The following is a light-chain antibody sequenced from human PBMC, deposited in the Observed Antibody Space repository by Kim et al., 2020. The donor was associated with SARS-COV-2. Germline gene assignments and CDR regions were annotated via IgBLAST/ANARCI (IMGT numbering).Light chain of an antibody. CDR3: QQYRSAPHS. Sequence: DIQMTQSPSSLSASVGDRATMTCRARQDISNYLGWYQQKPGKAPKLLIYAASALESGVPSRFSGSGTGTDFTLTISSLQPEDVATYYCQQYRSAPHSFGQGTKLEI. CDR2: AAS. J-gene: IGKJ2*01. V-gene: IGKV1-27*01. CDR1: QDISNY.